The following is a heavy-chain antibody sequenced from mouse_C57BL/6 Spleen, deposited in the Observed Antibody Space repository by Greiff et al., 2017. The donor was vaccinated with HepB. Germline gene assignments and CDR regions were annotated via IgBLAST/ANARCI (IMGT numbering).Heavy chain of an antibody. CDR3: ARYYGSPYWYFDV. V-gene: IGHV1-78*01. J-gene: IGHJ1*03. Sequence: VKLQESDAELVKPGASVKISCKVSGYTFTDHTIHWMKQRPEQGLEWIGYIYPRDGSTKYNEKFKGKATLTADKSSSTAYMQLNSLTSEDSAVYFCARYYGSPYWYFDVWGTGTTVTVSS. CDR2: IYPRDGST. D-gene: IGHD1-1*01. CDR1: GYTFTDHT.